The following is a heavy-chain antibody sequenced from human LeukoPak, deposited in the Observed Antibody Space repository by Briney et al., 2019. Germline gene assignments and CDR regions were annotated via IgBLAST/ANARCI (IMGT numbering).Heavy chain of an antibody. CDR3: ARSRLARLYGGNRRGAFDI. J-gene: IGHJ3*02. CDR1: GGSISSSSYY. D-gene: IGHD4-23*01. CDR2: IYYSGST. V-gene: IGHV4-39*01. Sequence: TSETLSLTCTVSGGSISSSSYYWGWIRQPPGKGLEWIGSIYYSGSTYYNPSLKSRVTISVDTSKNQFSLKLSSVTAADTAVYYCARSRLARLYGGNRRGAFDIWGQGTMVTVSS.